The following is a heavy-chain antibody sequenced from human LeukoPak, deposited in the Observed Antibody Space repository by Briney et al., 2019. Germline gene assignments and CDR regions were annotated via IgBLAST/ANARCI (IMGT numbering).Heavy chain of an antibody. Sequence: GGSLRLSCAASGFTFSSYWMHWVRQVPGEGLVWVSRIDPDASASTYADSVKGRFTISRDNAKNTLWLQMNSLRADDTAVYYCAGVRAGGNRAFDVWSQGTVVAVSS. CDR1: GFTFSSYW. J-gene: IGHJ3*01. CDR3: AGVRAGGNRAFDV. V-gene: IGHV3-74*01. CDR2: IDPDASAS. D-gene: IGHD4-23*01.